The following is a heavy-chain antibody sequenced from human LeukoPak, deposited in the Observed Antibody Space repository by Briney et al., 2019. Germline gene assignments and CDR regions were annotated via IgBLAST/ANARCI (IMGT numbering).Heavy chain of an antibody. V-gene: IGHV3-23*01. D-gene: IGHD3-3*01. Sequence: GGSLRLSCAASGFTFSSYAMSWVRQAPGKGLEWVSAISGSGGSTYYADSVKGRFTISRDNSKNTLYLQMNSLRAEDTAVYYCAKDEQNYDFWSGRNDTGDWFDPWGQGTLVTVSS. CDR3: AKDEQNYDFWSGRNDTGDWFDP. CDR2: ISGSGGST. J-gene: IGHJ5*02. CDR1: GFTFSSYA.